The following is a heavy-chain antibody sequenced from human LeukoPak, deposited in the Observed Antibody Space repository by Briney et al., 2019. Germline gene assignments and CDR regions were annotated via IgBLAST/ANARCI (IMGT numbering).Heavy chain of an antibody. Sequence: PSETLSLTCAVYGGSFSGYYWSWIRQPPGKGLEWIGEINHSGSTNYNPSLKSRVTMSVDTSKNQFSLKLSSVTAADTAVYYCARDRAVAEFDYWGQGTLVTVSS. CDR1: GGSFSGYY. J-gene: IGHJ4*02. CDR2: INHSGST. V-gene: IGHV4-34*01. D-gene: IGHD6-19*01. CDR3: ARDRAVAEFDY.